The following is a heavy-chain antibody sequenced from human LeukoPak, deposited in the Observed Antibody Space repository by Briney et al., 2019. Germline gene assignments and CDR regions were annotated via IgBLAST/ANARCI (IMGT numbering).Heavy chain of an antibody. Sequence: PGGSLRLSCAASGFTFSSYAMSWVRQAPGKGLEWVSAISGSGGSTYYADSVKGRFTISRDNSKNTLYLQMNSLRAEDTAVYYCAKDSPPATTVAYYYYYGMDVWGQGTTVTVSS. D-gene: IGHD4-23*01. CDR1: GFTFSSYA. V-gene: IGHV3-23*01. J-gene: IGHJ6*02. CDR3: AKDSPPATTVAYYYYYGMDV. CDR2: ISGSGGST.